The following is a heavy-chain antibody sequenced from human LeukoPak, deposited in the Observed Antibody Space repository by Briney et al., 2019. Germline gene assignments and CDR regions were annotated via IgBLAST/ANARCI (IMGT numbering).Heavy chain of an antibody. D-gene: IGHD4-17*01. CDR3: ARDYGRAYYYYGMDV. Sequence: SQTLSLTCTVSGGSISSGGYYWSWIRQHPGKGLEWIGYIYYSGSTYYNPSLKSRVTISVDTSKNQFSLKLSSVTAADTAVYYCARDYGRAYYYYGMDVGGQGTTVTVSS. CDR2: IYYSGST. V-gene: IGHV4-31*03. J-gene: IGHJ6*02. CDR1: GGSISSGGYY.